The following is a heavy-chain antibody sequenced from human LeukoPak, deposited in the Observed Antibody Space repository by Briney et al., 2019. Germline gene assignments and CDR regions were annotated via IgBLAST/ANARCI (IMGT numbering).Heavy chain of an antibody. V-gene: IGHV3-33*06. CDR2: IWYDGSNK. Sequence: GGSLRLSCAASGFTSSSYGMHWVRQAPGKGLEWVAVIWYDGSNKYYADSVKGRFTISRDNSKNTLYLQMNSLRAEDTAVYYCAKDAWSGYYTEGYNWFDPWGQGTLVTVSS. J-gene: IGHJ5*02. D-gene: IGHD3-3*01. CDR3: AKDAWSGYYTEGYNWFDP. CDR1: GFTSSSYG.